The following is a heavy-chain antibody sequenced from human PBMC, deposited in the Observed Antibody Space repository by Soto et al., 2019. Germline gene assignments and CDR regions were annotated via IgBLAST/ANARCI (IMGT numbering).Heavy chain of an antibody. J-gene: IGHJ3*02. D-gene: IGHD1-26*01. CDR2: INPSGGST. CDR3: ARRGGTTRDAFDI. V-gene: IGHV1-46*01. CDR1: GYTFTSYY. Sequence: QVQLVQSGAEVKKPGASVKVSCKASGYTFTSYYMHWVRQAPGQGLEWMGIINPSGGSTSYGQKFQGRVSMTRYTSTSTVSMAVSSLRSEDTAVYYCARRGGTTRDAFDIWGQGTMVTVSS.